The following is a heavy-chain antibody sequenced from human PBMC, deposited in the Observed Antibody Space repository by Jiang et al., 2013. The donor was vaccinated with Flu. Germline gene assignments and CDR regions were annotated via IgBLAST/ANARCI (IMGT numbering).Heavy chain of an antibody. CDR2: LSGENENT. Sequence: GAEVKKPGASVKISCKASGYTLSAYVLHWVRQVPGQSPEWMGWLSGENENTRFSKKFQGRVTITRDTGASTVYMELSSLRSEDTAVYYCARGSDHYSEGFDNWG. CDR1: GYTLSAYV. D-gene: IGHD3-3*01. J-gene: IGHJ3*02. CDR3: ARGSDHYSEGFDN. V-gene: IGHV1-3*01.